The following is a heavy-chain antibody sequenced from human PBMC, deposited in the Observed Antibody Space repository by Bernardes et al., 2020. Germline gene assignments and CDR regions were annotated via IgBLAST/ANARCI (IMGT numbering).Heavy chain of an antibody. J-gene: IGHJ4*02. CDR2: ISGSGGST. CDR3: AKQEGDIVVVVAATGDFDY. Sequence: WGSLRLSCAASGFTFSSYAMSWVRQAPGKGLEWVSAISGSGGSTYYADSVKGRFTISRDNSKNTLYLQMNSLRAEDTAVYYCAKQEGDIVVVVAATGDFDYWGQGTLVTVSS. V-gene: IGHV3-23*01. D-gene: IGHD2-15*01. CDR1: GFTFSSYA.